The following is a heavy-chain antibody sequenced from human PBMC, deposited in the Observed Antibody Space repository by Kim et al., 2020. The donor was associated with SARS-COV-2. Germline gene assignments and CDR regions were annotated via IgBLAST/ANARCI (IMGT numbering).Heavy chain of an antibody. V-gene: IGHV3-48*02. D-gene: IGHD3-10*01. J-gene: IGHJ3*02. CDR3: ARDHPYYYGSGGGPIDI. Sequence: VKGRFTISRDNAKNSLYLQMNSLRDEDTAVYYCARDHPYYYGSGGGPIDIWGQGTMVTVSS.